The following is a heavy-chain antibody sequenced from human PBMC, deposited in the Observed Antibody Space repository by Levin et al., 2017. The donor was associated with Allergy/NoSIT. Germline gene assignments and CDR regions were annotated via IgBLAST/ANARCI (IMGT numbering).Heavy chain of an antibody. CDR2: FNPEDGET. J-gene: IGHJ4*02. CDR3: ATFKDSPYSSSDS. Sequence: ASVKVSCKVSGYTLTELSMHWVRQAPGKGLEWMGGFNPEDGETIYAQKFQGRVTMTEDTSTDTAYMELSSLRSEDTAVYYCATFKDSPYSSSDSWGQGTLVTVSS. V-gene: IGHV1-24*01. D-gene: IGHD6-6*01. CDR1: GYTLTELS.